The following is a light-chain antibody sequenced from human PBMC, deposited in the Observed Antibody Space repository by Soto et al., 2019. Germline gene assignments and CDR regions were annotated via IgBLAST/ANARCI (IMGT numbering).Light chain of an antibody. CDR3: QHYGSSPHT. CDR1: QSVFPTY. V-gene: IGKV3-20*01. J-gene: IGKJ2*01. Sequence: EIVLTQSPGTLSLSPGEGATLSCRASQSVFPTYFAWYQQKPGQSPRLVIYAASRRATGVPDRFSGSGSGTDFTLTISILEPEDFAVYFCQHYGSSPHTLGEGTKLEIK. CDR2: AAS.